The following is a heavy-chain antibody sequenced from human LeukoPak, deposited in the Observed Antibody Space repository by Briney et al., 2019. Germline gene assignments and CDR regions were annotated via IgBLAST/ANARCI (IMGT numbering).Heavy chain of an antibody. V-gene: IGHV3-7*01. Sequence: PGGSLRLSCAASGFSLSSYWMTWVRQAPGKGLEWVANIKQDGSEKNYVDSVKGRFTISRDNAKNSLNLQMNSLRAEDTAVYYCARAGNLDNWGQGTLVTVSS. CDR1: GFSLSSYW. J-gene: IGHJ4*02. CDR3: ARAGNLDN. D-gene: IGHD4-23*01. CDR2: IKQDGSEK.